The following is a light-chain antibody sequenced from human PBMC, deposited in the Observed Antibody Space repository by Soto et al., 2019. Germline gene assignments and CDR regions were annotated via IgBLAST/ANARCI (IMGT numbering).Light chain of an antibody. J-gene: IGKJ1*01. Sequence: EIVLAQSPGTLSLSPGERATLFCRASQSVSSSYLAWYQQKPGQAPRLLIYGASSRATGIPDRFSGSGSGTDFTLTISRLEPEDFAVYYCQHLGTSPPSWTFGQGTKLEIK. V-gene: IGKV3-20*01. CDR1: QSVSSSY. CDR3: QHLGTSPPSWT. CDR2: GAS.